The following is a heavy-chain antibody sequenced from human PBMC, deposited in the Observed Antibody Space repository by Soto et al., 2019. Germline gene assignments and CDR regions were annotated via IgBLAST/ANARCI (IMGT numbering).Heavy chain of an antibody. D-gene: IGHD2-15*01. J-gene: IGHJ4*02. Sequence: SETLSLTCAVYGGSFSGYYWSWVRQPPGKGLERIGEINHSGSTNYNPSLKSRVTISVDTSKNQFSLKLSSVTAADTAVYYCARGRYCSGGTCYSDYWGQGTLVTVSS. CDR2: INHSGST. CDR1: GGSFSGYY. CDR3: ARGRYCSGGTCYSDY. V-gene: IGHV4-34*01.